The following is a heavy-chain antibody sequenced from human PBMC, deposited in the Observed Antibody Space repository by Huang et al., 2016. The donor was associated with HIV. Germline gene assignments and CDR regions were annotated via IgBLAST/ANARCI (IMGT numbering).Heavy chain of an antibody. V-gene: IGHV4-39*01. CDR1: GGSISSIYYF. CDR3: ASENCVGGTCGFRFDS. J-gene: IGHJ5*01. CDR2: VYYSRTT. Sequence: QVQLQQSGPGLVKPSETLSLTCSVSGGSISSIYYFWGWIRQPPGKGLEWIGSVYYSRTTYYNPSLKSRVTISRDTSKNQFSLRLTSVTASDTAVYYCASENCVGGTCGFRFDSWGQGALVSVSS. D-gene: IGHD2-15*01.